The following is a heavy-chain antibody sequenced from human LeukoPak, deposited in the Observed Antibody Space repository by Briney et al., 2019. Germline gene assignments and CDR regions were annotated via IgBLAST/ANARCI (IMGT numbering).Heavy chain of an antibody. J-gene: IGHJ4*01. V-gene: IGHV4-61*01. D-gene: IGHD4-17*01. CDR1: GVSVSSGSYY. CDR3: ARGGDYHRSGWY. Sequence: SETLSLTCTVSGVSVSSGSYYWSWIRQPPGKGLEWIGYIYYSGSTNYNPSLKSRVTISVDTSKNQFSLKLSSVTAADTAVYYCARGGDYHRSGWYWGHGTLVTVSS. CDR2: IYYSGST.